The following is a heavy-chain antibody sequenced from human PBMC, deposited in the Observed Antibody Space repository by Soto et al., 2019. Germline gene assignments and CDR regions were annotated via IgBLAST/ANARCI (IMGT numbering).Heavy chain of an antibody. Sequence: QVQLVESGGGVVQPGRSLRLSCAASGFTFSTFGMHWVRQAPGKGLEWVAVISYDGTNEYYADSVKGRFTISRDNSKNTLYLQMNSLRAEDTAVYSGARVDYSGNSGYAFDIWGQGTMVTVSS. CDR1: GFTFSTFG. V-gene: IGHV3-30*03. J-gene: IGHJ3*02. CDR3: ARVDYSGNSGYAFDI. D-gene: IGHD4-4*01. CDR2: ISYDGTNE.